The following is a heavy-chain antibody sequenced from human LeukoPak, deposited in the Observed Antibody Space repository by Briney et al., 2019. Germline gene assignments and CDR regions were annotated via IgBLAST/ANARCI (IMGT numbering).Heavy chain of an antibody. CDR1: GFTFSSYG. D-gene: IGHD6-13*01. J-gene: IGHJ6*03. Sequence: GSLRLSCAASGFTFSSYGMSWVRQAPGKGLEWIGSIYYSGSTYYNPSLKSRVTISVDTSKNQFSLKLRSVTAADTAVYYCARRSIAAANTYYYYYMDVWGKGTTVTISS. CDR2: IYYSGST. CDR3: ARRSIAAANTYYYYYMDV. V-gene: IGHV4-39*01.